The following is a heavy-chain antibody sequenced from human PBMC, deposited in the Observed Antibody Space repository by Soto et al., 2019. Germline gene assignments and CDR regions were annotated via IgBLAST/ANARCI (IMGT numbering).Heavy chain of an antibody. V-gene: IGHV1-8*01. Sequence: ASVKVSCKASGYTFTSYDINWVRQATGQGLEYLGWMNPNSGNTGYVQKLQGRVTMTTDTSTSTAYMELRSLRSDDTAVYYCARDSPPVDYWGQGTLVTVSS. J-gene: IGHJ4*02. CDR3: ARDSPPVDY. CDR1: GYTFTSYD. CDR2: MNPNSGNT.